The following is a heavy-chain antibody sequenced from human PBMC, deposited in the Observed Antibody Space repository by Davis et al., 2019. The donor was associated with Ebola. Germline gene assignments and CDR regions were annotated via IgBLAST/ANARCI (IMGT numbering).Heavy chain of an antibody. CDR1: GYTFTTDG. Sequence: ASVKVSCKASGYTFTTDGISWVRQAPGQGLEWMGWISLYNGNTNYAPRVQGRVTLTTDTSTNTAYMELRSLRSDDTAVYYCARERTYNYGSGSSLNWYLDYWGQGTLVIVSS. V-gene: IGHV1-18*01. D-gene: IGHD3-10*01. J-gene: IGHJ4*02. CDR3: ARERTYNYGSGSSLNWYLDY. CDR2: ISLYNGNT.